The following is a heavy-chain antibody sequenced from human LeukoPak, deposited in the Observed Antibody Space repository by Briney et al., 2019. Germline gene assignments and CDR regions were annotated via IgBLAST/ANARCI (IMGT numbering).Heavy chain of an antibody. V-gene: IGHV4-59*12. Sequence: SETLSLTCTVSGGSISSYYWSWIRQPPGKGLEWIGYIYYSGSTNYNPSLKSRVTISVDTSKTQFSLKLSSVTAADTALYYCARGGKATVVTMWGQGILVTVSS. CDR3: ARGGKATVVTM. CDR2: IYYSGST. D-gene: IGHD4-23*01. CDR1: GGSISSYY. J-gene: IGHJ4*02.